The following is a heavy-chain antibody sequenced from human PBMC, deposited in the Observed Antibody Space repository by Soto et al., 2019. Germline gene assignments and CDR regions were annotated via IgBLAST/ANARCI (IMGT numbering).Heavy chain of an antibody. CDR1: GGSISSSSYY. CDR2: IYYSGST. Sequence: XATLSLTCTVSGGSISSSSYYGGWIREPPGKGLEWIGSIYYSGSTYYNPSLKSRVTISVDTSKNQFSLKLSSVTAADTAVYYCARSVAGTGNWFDPWGQGTLVTVSS. D-gene: IGHD6-19*01. V-gene: IGHV4-39*01. CDR3: ARSVAGTGNWFDP. J-gene: IGHJ5*02.